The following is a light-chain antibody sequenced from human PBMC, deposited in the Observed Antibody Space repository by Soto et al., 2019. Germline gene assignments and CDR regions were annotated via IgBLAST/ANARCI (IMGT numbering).Light chain of an antibody. V-gene: IGKV1-27*01. CDR3: QKYNNAPFT. Sequence: DIQVTQYPSSLSASVGDTVTITCRASQGINNYLAWYQQKPGEIPKLLIYAASTLESGIPPRFSGSGSGTDFTLTINNLQPEDVATYYCQKYNNAPFTFGGGTKVELK. CDR2: AAS. CDR1: QGINNY. J-gene: IGKJ4*01.